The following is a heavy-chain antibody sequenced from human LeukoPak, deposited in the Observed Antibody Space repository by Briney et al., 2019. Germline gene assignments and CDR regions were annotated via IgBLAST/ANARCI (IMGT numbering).Heavy chain of an antibody. CDR3: ARDTLRITIFGVVPGAFDI. J-gene: IGHJ3*02. CDR1: GFTFSNYW. V-gene: IGHV3-7*01. CDR2: IKQDGSEK. Sequence: GGSLRLSCAASGFTFSNYWMSWVRQAPGKGLEWVANIKQDGSEKYYVDSVKGRFTISRDNAKNSLYLQMNSLRAEDTAVYYCARDTLRITIFGVVPGAFDIWGQGTMVTVSS. D-gene: IGHD3-3*01.